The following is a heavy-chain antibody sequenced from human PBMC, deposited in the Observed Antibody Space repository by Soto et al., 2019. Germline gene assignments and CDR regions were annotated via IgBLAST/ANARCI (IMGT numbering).Heavy chain of an antibody. CDR1: GFTFSSYG. CDR3: ARDVPRSGAFDI. V-gene: IGHV3-33*01. Sequence: GGSLRLSCAASGFTFSSYGMHWVRQAPGKGLEWVAVIWYDGSNKYYADSVKGRFTISRDNSKNTLYLQMNSLRAEDTAVYYCARDVPRSGAFDIWGQGTMVTVSS. CDR2: IWYDGSNK. D-gene: IGHD3-10*01. J-gene: IGHJ3*02.